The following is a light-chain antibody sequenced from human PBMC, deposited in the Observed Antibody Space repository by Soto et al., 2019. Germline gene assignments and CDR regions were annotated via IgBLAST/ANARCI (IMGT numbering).Light chain of an antibody. V-gene: IGKV3-11*01. CDR3: QQWSRWPRET. CDR2: EAS. CDR1: QSVSSS. J-gene: IGKJ3*01. Sequence: EVVLTQSPVTLSLSPGERATLSCRASQSVSSSLAWYQQKPGQAPRLVIYEASKRATGIPARFSGSGSGTDFTLTITNLEPEDFAVYFCQQWSRWPRETFGPGTTVDIK.